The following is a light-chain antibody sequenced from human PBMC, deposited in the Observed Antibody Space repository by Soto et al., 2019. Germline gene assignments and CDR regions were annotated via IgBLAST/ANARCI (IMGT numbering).Light chain of an antibody. Sequence: EIVLTQSPGTLSLSPGERATLSCRASQSVSSSQLAWYQQKPGQAPRLLISAASSRATGVPDRFSGSGSGADFTLSVSRLEPEDFAVYYCQHYGSASPIFGGGTKVEIK. V-gene: IGKV3-20*01. CDR2: AAS. CDR3: QHYGSASPI. J-gene: IGKJ4*01. CDR1: QSVSSSQ.